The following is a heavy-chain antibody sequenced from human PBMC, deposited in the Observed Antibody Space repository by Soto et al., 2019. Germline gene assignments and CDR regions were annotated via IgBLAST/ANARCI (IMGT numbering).Heavy chain of an antibody. Sequence: PGESLKISCKGSGYSFTSYWIAWVRQVPGKGLELMGVIYPGDSDIRYSPSFQGQVTISADKSISTAYLQWSSLKASDSAMYYCARQDGSGIYYFDSWGHGTLVTVSS. CDR2: IYPGDSDI. CDR3: ARQDGSGIYYFDS. J-gene: IGHJ4*01. CDR1: GYSFTSYW. D-gene: IGHD3-10*01. V-gene: IGHV5-51*01.